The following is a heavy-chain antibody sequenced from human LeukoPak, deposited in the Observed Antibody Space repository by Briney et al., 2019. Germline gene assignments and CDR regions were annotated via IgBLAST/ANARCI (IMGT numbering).Heavy chain of an antibody. CDR1: GGSINNSY. CDR2: IYYSGST. J-gene: IGHJ5*02. V-gene: IGHV4-59*12. CDR3: ARGAAVFCSGGSCYRNWFDP. Sequence: PSETLSLTCTVSGGSINNSYWTWIRQPPGKGLEWIGHIYYSGSTNYSPSLKSRVTTSVDTSKNQFSLKLSSVTAADTAVYYCARGAAVFCSGGSCYRNWFDPWGQGTLVTVSS. D-gene: IGHD2-15*01.